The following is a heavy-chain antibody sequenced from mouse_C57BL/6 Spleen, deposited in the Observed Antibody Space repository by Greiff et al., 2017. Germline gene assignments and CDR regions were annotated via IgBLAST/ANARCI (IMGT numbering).Heavy chain of an antibody. CDR3: AAGVVAPHWYYDG. D-gene: IGHD1-1*01. V-gene: IGHV1-64*01. J-gene: IGHJ1*03. Sequence: VQLQQPGAELVKPGASVKLSCTASGYTFTSYWMHWVKQRPGQGLEWIGMIHPNSGSTNYNAKFKSKATLTVDKSSSTAYRQLSSLTSENSAVYSCAAGVVAPHWYYDGWGTGTTVTVSS. CDR1: GYTFTSYW. CDR2: IHPNSGST.